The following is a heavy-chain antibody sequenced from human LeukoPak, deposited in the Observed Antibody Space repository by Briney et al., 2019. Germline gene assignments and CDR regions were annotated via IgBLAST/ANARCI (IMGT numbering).Heavy chain of an antibody. CDR2: ISWNSGSI. CDR3: AKGLRQQLAD. D-gene: IGHD6-13*01. V-gene: IGHV3-9*01. Sequence: GGSLRLSCAASGFTFDDYAMHWVRQAPGKGLEWVSGISWNSGSIGYADSVKGRFTISRDNAKNSLYLQMNSLRAEDTALYYCAKGLRQQLADWGQGTLVTVSS. CDR1: GFTFDDYA. J-gene: IGHJ4*02.